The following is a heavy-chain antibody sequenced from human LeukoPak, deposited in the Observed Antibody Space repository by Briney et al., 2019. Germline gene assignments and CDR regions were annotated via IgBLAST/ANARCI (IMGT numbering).Heavy chain of an antibody. CDR3: ARHRRLVATNFDY. CDR2: IYTSGST. V-gene: IGHV4-61*02. Sequence: SETLSLTCTVSGGSITSGSYYWSWIRQPAGKGLEWIGRIYTSGSTNYNPSLKSRVTMSVDTSKNQFSLKLSSVTAADTAVYYCARHRRLVATNFDYWGQGTLVTVSS. CDR1: GGSITSGSYY. J-gene: IGHJ4*02. D-gene: IGHD5-12*01.